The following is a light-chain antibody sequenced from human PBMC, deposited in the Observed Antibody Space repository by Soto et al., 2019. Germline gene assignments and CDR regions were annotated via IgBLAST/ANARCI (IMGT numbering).Light chain of an antibody. CDR2: LEGSGSY. CDR1: SGHSSYI. Sequence: QLVLTQSSSASASLGSSVKLTCTLSSGHSSYIIAWHQQQPGKAPRYLMKLEGSGSYNKGSGVPDRFSGSSSGADRYLTISNLPFEDEADYYCETWDSNTLWVFGGGTTLTVL. J-gene: IGLJ3*02. V-gene: IGLV4-60*02. CDR3: ETWDSNTLWV.